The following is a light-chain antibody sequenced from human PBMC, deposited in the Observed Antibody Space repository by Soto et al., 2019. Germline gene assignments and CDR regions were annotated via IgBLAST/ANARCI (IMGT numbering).Light chain of an antibody. J-gene: IGKJ2*01. CDR1: QTINSW. V-gene: IGKV1-5*03. CDR3: QQYNSYSYT. Sequence: DIQMTQSPSTLSASAGDRVTITCRASQTINSWLAWYQHKPGKAPKLLIYKASSLESGVPSRFSGSGSGTEFTLTISSLQPDDFATYYCQQYNSYSYTFGQGTKLELK. CDR2: KAS.